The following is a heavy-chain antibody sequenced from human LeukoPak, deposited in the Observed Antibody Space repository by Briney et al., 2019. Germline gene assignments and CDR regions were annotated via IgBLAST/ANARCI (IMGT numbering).Heavy chain of an antibody. J-gene: IGHJ4*02. D-gene: IGHD3-10*01. V-gene: IGHV3-74*01. Sequence: GGSLRLSCAASGFVFSDYYMHWVRQAPGKGLVWVSHNGDGSNVNYADSVKGRFTISRDNSKNTLYLQMNSLRAEDTAVYYCAKVTYGSGTYGAFDSWGQGTLVTVSS. CDR1: GFVFSDYY. CDR3: AKVTYGSGTYGAFDS. CDR2: NGDGSNV.